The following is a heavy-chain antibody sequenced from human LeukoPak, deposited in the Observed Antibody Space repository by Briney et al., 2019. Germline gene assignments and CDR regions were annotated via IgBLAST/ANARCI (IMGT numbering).Heavy chain of an antibody. V-gene: IGHV1-18*01. CDR2: ISAYNGNT. CDR3: ARDAGVRGIIKLHPASFDY. D-gene: IGHD3-10*01. Sequence: TSGGSLRLSCAASGFTFTSYGISWVRQAPGQGLEWMGWISAYNGNTNYAQKLQGRVTMTTDTSTSTAYMELRSLRSDDTAVYYCARDAGVRGIIKLHPASFDYWGQGTLVTVSS. CDR1: GFTFTSYG. J-gene: IGHJ4*02.